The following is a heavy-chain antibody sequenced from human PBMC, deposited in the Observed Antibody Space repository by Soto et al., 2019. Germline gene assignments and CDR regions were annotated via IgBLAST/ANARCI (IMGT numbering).Heavy chain of an antibody. CDR1: GGTFSSYA. CDR3: AQTLGLAAAGPGRFDL. D-gene: IGHD6-25*01. CDR2: IIPIFGTA. J-gene: IGHJ2*01. V-gene: IGHV1-69*13. Sequence: ASVKVSCKASGGTFSSYAISWVRQAPGQGLEWVGGIIPIFGTANYAQKFQGRVTITAAASTSTAYMELSSLRSEDTAVYYCAQTLGLAAAGPGRFDLWGRGTLVTVSS.